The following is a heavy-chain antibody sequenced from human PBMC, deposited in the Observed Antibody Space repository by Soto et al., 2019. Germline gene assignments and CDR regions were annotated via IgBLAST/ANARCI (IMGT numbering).Heavy chain of an antibody. CDR1: GYTFTSYD. CDR3: ARWTYYDILTGYYRFDY. Sequence: ASVKVSCKASGYTFTSYDINWVRQATGQGLEWMGWVNPNSGNTGYAQKFQGRVTMTRNTSISTAYMELSSLRSEDTAVYYCARWTYYDILTGYYRFDYWGQGTLVTVSS. CDR2: VNPNSGNT. V-gene: IGHV1-8*01. D-gene: IGHD3-9*01. J-gene: IGHJ4*02.